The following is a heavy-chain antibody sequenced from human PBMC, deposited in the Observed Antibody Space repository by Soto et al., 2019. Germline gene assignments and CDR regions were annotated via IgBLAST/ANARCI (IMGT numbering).Heavy chain of an antibody. V-gene: IGHV4-34*01. D-gene: IGHD6-19*01. Sequence: QVQLQQWGAGLLKPSETLSLTCAVYGGSFSGYYWSWIRQPPGKGLEWIGEISHSGNTKYNPSLKSRVTISLDTSNNQFSLKLSSVNATDTAVYYCAINGIPVAGRYFAYWGQGTLVTVSS. CDR2: ISHSGNT. CDR1: GGSFSGYY. CDR3: AINGIPVAGRYFAY. J-gene: IGHJ4*02.